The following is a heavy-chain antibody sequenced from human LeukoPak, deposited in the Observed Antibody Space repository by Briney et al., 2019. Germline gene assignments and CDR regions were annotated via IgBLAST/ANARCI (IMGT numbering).Heavy chain of an antibody. Sequence: GGSLRLSCTTSGFTFTDYWMTWVRQAPGKGLEWVANINQDGSKKFYVDSVKGRFTISRDNAKNSLYLQMNSLRAEDTAVYYCAREASIPGYFDYWGQGTLVTVSS. V-gene: IGHV3-7*01. CDR2: INQDGSKK. D-gene: IGHD2/OR15-2a*01. CDR3: AREASIPGYFDY. CDR1: GFTFTDYW. J-gene: IGHJ4*02.